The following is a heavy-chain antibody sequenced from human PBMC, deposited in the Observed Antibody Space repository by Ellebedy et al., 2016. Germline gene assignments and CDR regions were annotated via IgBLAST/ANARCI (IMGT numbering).Heavy chain of an antibody. CDR2: IDHRGST. V-gene: IGHV4-39*01. CDR3: ARHNWNSYYMDV. D-gene: IGHD1-20*01. CDR1: GFSIRSSTYY. Sequence: SETLSLXXSVSGFSIRSSTYYWGWIRQPPGKGLGWIGEIDHRGSTNFNPSLKSRVTISVDTSKNQFSLKLSSVTAADTAVYYCARHNWNSYYMDVWGKGTTVTVSS. J-gene: IGHJ6*03.